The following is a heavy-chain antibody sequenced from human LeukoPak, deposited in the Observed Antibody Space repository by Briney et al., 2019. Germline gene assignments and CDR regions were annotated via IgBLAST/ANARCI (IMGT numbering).Heavy chain of an antibody. D-gene: IGHD4/OR15-4a*01. CDR2: IKSKTDGGTK. J-gene: IGHJ4*02. V-gene: IGHV3-15*01. CDR3: AILTTAKTGFDY. Sequence: GGSLRLSCAASGFTFSNAWMSWVRQAPGKGLEWVGRIKSKTDGGTKDYAAHVKGRFTISRDDSKNTLYLQMNSLKTEDTAVYYCAILTTAKTGFDYWGQGTLVTVSS. CDR1: GFTFSNAW.